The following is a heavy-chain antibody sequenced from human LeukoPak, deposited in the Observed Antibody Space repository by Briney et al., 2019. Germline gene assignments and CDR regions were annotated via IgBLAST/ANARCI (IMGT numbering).Heavy chain of an antibody. CDR2: MNPNSGNT. J-gene: IGHJ4*02. D-gene: IGHD3-10*01. CDR3: ARVRFATEREAATRYYFDY. CDR1: GNTATSYD. Sequence: ASVKVSCKASGNTATSYDINWVRQATGQGLEWMGWMNPNSGNTAYAPKFQGRVTMTRNTSISTAYMELSSLRSEDTAVYYCARVRFATEREAATRYYFDYWGQGTLVTVSS. V-gene: IGHV1-8*02.